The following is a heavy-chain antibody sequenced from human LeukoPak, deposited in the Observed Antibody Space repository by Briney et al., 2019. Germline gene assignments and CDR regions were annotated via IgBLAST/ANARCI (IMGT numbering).Heavy chain of an antibody. V-gene: IGHV3-48*01. CDR3: AGVPTGYYDSSGYYSWTNWFDP. CDR2: IGISSGNT. Sequence: GGSLRLSCAASGFRFSDYSMNWVRQAPGKGLEWISYIGISSGNTNYADSVKGRFTISGDKAKNSLYLQMNSLRVEDTAVYYCAGVPTGYYDSSGYYSWTNWFDPWGQGTLVTVSS. J-gene: IGHJ5*02. D-gene: IGHD3-22*01. CDR1: GFRFSDYS.